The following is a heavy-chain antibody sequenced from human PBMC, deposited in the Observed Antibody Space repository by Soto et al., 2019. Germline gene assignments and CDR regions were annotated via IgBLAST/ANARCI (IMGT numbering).Heavy chain of an antibody. CDR2: IYYSGST. CDR3: GRVSDATYGMDV. CDR1: GGTISSVGYY. Sequence: PSETLSLTCTVSGGTISSVGYYWSWIRHHPGKGLEWIGYIYYSGSTYYNPSLRSRVTISVDTSKNQFSLMLSSVTAADTAVYCCGRVSDATYGMDVWGQGTTVTVSS. D-gene: IGHD2-2*01. V-gene: IGHV4-31*03. J-gene: IGHJ6*02.